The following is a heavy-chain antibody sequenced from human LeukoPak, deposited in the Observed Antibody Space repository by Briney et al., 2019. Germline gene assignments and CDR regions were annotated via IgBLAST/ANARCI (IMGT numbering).Heavy chain of an antibody. CDR1: GFIVGNNY. J-gene: IGHJ4*02. CDR3: AKATYSSGWYQDY. V-gene: IGHV3-53*01. CDR2: IYRDGST. D-gene: IGHD6-19*01. Sequence: GGSLRLSCAASGFIVGNNYMSWVRQAPGKGLEWVSVIYRDGSTYYADSVKGRFTISRDNSKNTLYLQMNSLRAGDTAVYYCAKATYSSGWYQDYWGQGTLVTVSS.